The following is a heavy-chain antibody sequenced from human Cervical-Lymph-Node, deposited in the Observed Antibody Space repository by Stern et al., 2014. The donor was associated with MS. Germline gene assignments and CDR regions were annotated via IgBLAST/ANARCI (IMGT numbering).Heavy chain of an antibody. V-gene: IGHV3-21*01. Sequence: EVQLVQSGGGLVKPGESLRLSCDASGFTFSHYSINWVRQAPGKGLDWISSISTNSTHTYYADSVEGRFTISRDSAKDSVSLHMVSLRAEDTAVYYCARARVGDYARSPHLDSWGQGTLVTVSS. CDR1: GFTFSHYS. CDR3: ARARVGDYARSPHLDS. CDR2: ISTNSTHT. D-gene: IGHD4-17*01. J-gene: IGHJ4*02.